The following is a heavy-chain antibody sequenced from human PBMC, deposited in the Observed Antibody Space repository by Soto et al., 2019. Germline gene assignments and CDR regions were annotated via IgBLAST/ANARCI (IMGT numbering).Heavy chain of an antibody. CDR3: AKDEVSQGYSRYFDL. CDR2: IWYDGSNK. D-gene: IGHD3-22*01. J-gene: IGHJ2*01. V-gene: IGHV3-33*06. CDR1: GFTFSSYG. Sequence: PGGSLRLSCAASGFTFSSYGMHWVRQAPGKGLEWVAVIWYDGSNKYYADSVKGRFTISRDNSKNTLYLQMNSLRAEDTAVYYCAKDEVSQGYSRYFDLWGRGTLVTAPQ.